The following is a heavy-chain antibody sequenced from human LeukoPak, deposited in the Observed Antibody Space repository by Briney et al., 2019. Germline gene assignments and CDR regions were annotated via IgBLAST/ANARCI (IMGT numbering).Heavy chain of an antibody. CDR3: ARDKPIDH. CDR1: GFTLGSYE. CDR2: ISSSGSTI. Sequence: GGSLRLSCAASGFTLGSYEMNWVRQAPGKGLEWISYISSSGSTIHYADSVKGRFTISRDNARNSLYLQMNSLRAEDTAVYYCARDKPIDHWGQGTLVTVTS. D-gene: IGHD3-16*01. V-gene: IGHV3-48*03. J-gene: IGHJ4*02.